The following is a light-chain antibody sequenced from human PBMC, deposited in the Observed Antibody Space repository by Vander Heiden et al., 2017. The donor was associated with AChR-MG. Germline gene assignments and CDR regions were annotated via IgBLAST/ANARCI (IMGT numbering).Light chain of an antibody. Sequence: EIVFTQSPGTLSLSPGARATLPRRASQSVSSSYLAWYQQKPGQAPRLLIYGASSRATGIPDRFSGSGSGTDFTLTISRLEPEDVAVYYCQQYGSSSWTFGQGTKVEIK. V-gene: IGKV3-20*01. CDR1: QSVSSSY. CDR3: QQYGSSSWT. CDR2: GAS. J-gene: IGKJ1*01.